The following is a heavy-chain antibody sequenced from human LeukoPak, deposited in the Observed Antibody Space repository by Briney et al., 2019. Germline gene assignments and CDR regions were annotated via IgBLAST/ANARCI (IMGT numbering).Heavy chain of an antibody. CDR3: AREYSSSRWCAFDI. J-gene: IGHJ3*02. CDR1: GFTFSSYS. V-gene: IGHV3-48*01. Sequence: PGGSLRLSCAASGFTFSSYSMNWVRQAPGKGLEWVSYISSSSSTIYYADSVKGRFTISRDNAKNSLYLQMNSLRAEDTAVYYCAREYSSSRWCAFDIWGQGTMVTVSS. CDR2: ISSSSSTI. D-gene: IGHD6-6*01.